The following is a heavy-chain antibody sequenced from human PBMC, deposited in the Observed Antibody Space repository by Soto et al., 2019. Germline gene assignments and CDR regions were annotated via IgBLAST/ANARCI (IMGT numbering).Heavy chain of an antibody. CDR3: ARGWSSSRYYYYGMDV. Sequence: PGGSLRLSCAASGFTFSSYSMNWVRQAPGXGLKWXXXXXXXXXXXXXXXXVKGPFTISRDNAKNSLYLQMNSLRAEDTAVYYCARGWSSSRYYYYGMDVWGQGTTVTVSS. CDR1: GFTFSSYS. V-gene: IGHV3-21*01. D-gene: IGHD6-6*01. J-gene: IGHJ6*02. CDR2: XXXXXXXX.